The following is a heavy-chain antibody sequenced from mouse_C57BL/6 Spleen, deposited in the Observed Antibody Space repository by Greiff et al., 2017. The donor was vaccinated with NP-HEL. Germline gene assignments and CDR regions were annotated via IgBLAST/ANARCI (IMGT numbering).Heavy chain of an antibody. CDR2: IDPETGGT. D-gene: IGHD2-3*01. V-gene: IGHV1-15*01. J-gene: IGHJ1*03. CDR3: TRNYDGYYVYFDV. Sequence: QVQLKESGAELVRPGASVTLSCKASGYTFTDYEMHWVKQTPVHGLEWIGAIDPETGGTAYNQKFKGKAILTADKSSSTAYMELRSLTSEDSAVYYCTRNYDGYYVYFDVWGTGTTVTVSS. CDR1: GYTFTDYE.